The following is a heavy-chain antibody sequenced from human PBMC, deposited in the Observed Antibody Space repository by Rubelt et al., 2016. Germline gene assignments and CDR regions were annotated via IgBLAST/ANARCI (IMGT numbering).Heavy chain of an antibody. CDR3: ARSYSSGWYGDY. D-gene: IGHD6-19*01. CDR2: IYYSGGT. CDR1: GGSISSSSYY. Sequence: QLQLQESGPGLVKPSETLSLTCTVSGGSISSSSYYWGWIRQPPGQGLEWIGYIYYSGGTNYNPSLTGRVTISLDTSKNQFSLKLSSVTAADTAVYYCARSYSSGWYGDYWGQGTLVTVSS. J-gene: IGHJ4*02. V-gene: IGHV4-61*05.